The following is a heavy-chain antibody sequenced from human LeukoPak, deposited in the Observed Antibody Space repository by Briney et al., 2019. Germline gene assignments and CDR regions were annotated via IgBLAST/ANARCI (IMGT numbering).Heavy chain of an antibody. D-gene: IGHD3-16*01. J-gene: IGHJ3*02. CDR3: TILGLYDLGAFDI. CDR2: IIPIFGTA. CDR1: GGTFSSYA. V-gene: IGHV1-69*05. Sequence: SVKVSCKASGGTFSSYAISWVRQAPGQGLEWMGRIIPIFGTANYAQKFQGRVTITTDESTSTAYMELSSLRSEDTAVYYCTILGLYDLGAFDIWGQGTMVTVSS.